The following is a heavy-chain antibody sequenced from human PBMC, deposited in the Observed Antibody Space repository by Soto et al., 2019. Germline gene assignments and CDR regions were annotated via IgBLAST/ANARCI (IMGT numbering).Heavy chain of an antibody. CDR2: VYDTWST. CDR3: VRQGIGFLHGLVDV. D-gene: IGHD3-10*01. V-gene: IGHV4-59*08. Sequence: QVQVQQSGPGLVKPPETLSLTCTVSSGPSKSHNWGWIRQPPGRGLEWIGYVYDTWSTSYNPSLKSRVTVSADTSTNRISLTLRFVTAADTAVYYCVRQGIGFLHGLVDVWGQGTTVIVSS. J-gene: IGHJ6*01. CDR1: SGPSKSHN.